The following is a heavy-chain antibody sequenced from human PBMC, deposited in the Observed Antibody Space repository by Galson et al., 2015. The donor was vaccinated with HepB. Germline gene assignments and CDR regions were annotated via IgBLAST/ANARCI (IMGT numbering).Heavy chain of an antibody. J-gene: IGHJ4*02. Sequence: SLRLSCAASGFTFSSASMNWVRQAPGKGLEWVSYISSTSKTIYYADSVKGRFTISRDNAKKSLFLQMNSLRDEDTAVYYCARRYSGYDVGVFDYWGQGTLVTVSS. D-gene: IGHD5-12*01. V-gene: IGHV3-48*02. CDR3: ARRYSGYDVGVFDY. CDR2: ISSTSKTI. CDR1: GFTFSSAS.